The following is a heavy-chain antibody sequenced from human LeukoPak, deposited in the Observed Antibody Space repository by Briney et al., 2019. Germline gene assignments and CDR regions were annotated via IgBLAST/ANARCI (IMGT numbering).Heavy chain of an antibody. CDR1: GFTFSSYE. V-gene: IGHV3-48*03. CDR3: ARDSDNSGYFDY. J-gene: IGHJ4*02. Sequence: PGGSLRLSCAASGFTFSSYEMNWVRQAPGKGLEWVSYISSSGNTIYYTDSVKGRFTISRDNAKNSLYLQMNSLRAEDTAIYYCARDSDNSGYFDYWGQGALVTVS. CDR2: ISSSGNTI. D-gene: IGHD3-22*01.